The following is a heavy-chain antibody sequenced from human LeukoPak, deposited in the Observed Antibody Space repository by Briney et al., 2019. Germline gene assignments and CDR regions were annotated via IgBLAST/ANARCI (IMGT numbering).Heavy chain of an antibody. CDR1: GGSISSYY. V-gene: IGHV4-59*01. Sequence: SETLSLTCTVSGGSISSYYWSWIRQPPGKGLERIGYIYYSGSTNYNPSLKSRVTISVDTSKNQFSLKLSSVTAADTAVYYCASSGWYGERYYFDYWGQGTLVTVSS. J-gene: IGHJ4*02. CDR2: IYYSGST. D-gene: IGHD6-19*01. CDR3: ASSGWYGERYYFDY.